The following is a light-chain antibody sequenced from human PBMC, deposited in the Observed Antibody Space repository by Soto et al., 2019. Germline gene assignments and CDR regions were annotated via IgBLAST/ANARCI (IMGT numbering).Light chain of an antibody. CDR1: SSDVGGYNY. CDR2: DVT. J-gene: IGLJ1*01. Sequence: QSVLTQPASVSGSPGQSIAISCTGTSSDVGGYNYVSWYRQHPGKAPKLMIYDVTTRPSGVSNRFSGSKSGNTAALTISGLQAEDEADYYCSSYTSDTTGVFGTGTKVTVL. CDR3: SSYTSDTTGV. V-gene: IGLV2-14*03.